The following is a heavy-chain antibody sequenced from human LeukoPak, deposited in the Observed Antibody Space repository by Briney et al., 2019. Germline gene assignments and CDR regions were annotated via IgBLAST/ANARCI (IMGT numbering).Heavy chain of an antibody. J-gene: IGHJ4*02. V-gene: IGHV4-4*08. CDR1: GGSINSHY. Sequence: SETLSLTCAVSGGSINSHYWGWIRQPPGKGLQWIGDIYSTGKNNYNPSLKSRVTISLDTSKSHLSLSLTSVLAADTAIYYCVRRDTGWNYFDYWGQGTLVTVSS. CDR2: IYSTGKN. CDR3: VRRDTGWNYFDY. D-gene: IGHD6-19*01.